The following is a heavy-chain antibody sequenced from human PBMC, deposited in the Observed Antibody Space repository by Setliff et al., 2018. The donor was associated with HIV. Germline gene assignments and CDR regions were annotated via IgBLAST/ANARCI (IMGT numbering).Heavy chain of an antibody. V-gene: IGHV3-74*01. CDR1: GSPISSHY. Sequence: ETLSLTCNVSGSPISSHYWTWVRQAPGKGLVWVSRINNDVSSISYADSVKGRFTISRDNAKNSLYLQMNSLRAEDTAVYYCARDQGNYVPLGYYYGMDVWGQGTTVTVSS. D-gene: IGHD1-7*01. CDR2: INNDVSSI. J-gene: IGHJ6*02. CDR3: ARDQGNYVPLGYYYGMDV.